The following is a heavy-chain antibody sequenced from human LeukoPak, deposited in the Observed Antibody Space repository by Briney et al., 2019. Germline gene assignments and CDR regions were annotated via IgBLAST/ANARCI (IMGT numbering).Heavy chain of an antibody. V-gene: IGHV3-23*01. CDR3: AKGTLNDWSALDY. Sequence: SGGSLRLSCVASGFTFSSYTMTWVRQAPGKGLEWVSCISGPGETIYYADSVKGRFTISRDNSKNTLYLQMNSLRGEDTAMYYCAKGTLNDWSALDYWGQGTLVTVSS. CDR2: ISGPGETI. D-gene: IGHD1-1*01. J-gene: IGHJ4*02. CDR1: GFTFSSYT.